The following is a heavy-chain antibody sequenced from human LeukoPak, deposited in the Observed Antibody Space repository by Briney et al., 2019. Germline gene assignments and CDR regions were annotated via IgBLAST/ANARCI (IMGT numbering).Heavy chain of an antibody. CDR3: ARHLFPTAPLFQH. D-gene: IGHD3-3*01. CDR1: GGSISSSSYY. Sequence: SETLSLTCTVSGGSISSSSYYWGWIRQPPGKGLEWIGSIYYSGSTYYNPSLKSRVTISVDTSKNQFSLKLSSVTAADTAVYYCARHLFPTAPLFQHWGQGTLVTVSS. J-gene: IGHJ1*01. CDR2: IYYSGST. V-gene: IGHV4-39*01.